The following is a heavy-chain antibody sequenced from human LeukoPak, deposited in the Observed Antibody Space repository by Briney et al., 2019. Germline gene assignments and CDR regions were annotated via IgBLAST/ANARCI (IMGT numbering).Heavy chain of an antibody. J-gene: IGHJ4*02. CDR2: ISSSSKYI. V-gene: IGHV3-21*06. D-gene: IGHD6-13*01. CDR3: ARVSTAVSLAIDY. Sequence: GGSLRLSCAASGLNVSNNYMSWVRQAPGKELEWVSVISSSSKYIYYADSVKGRFTISRDNAKNSLYLQMNSLRAEDTAVYYCARVSTAVSLAIDYWGQGTLVTVST. CDR1: GLNVSNNY.